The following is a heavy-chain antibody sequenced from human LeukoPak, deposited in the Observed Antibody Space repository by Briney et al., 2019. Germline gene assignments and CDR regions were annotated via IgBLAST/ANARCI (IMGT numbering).Heavy chain of an antibody. CDR2: ISGSSSTI. CDR1: GFTFSNYY. D-gene: IGHD1-26*01. V-gene: IGHV3-48*01. Sequence: GGSLRLSCAASGFTFSNYYMNWVRQAPGKGLEWVSYISGSSSTIYYADSVKGRFTISRDNAKNSLYLEMHSLRAEDTAVYYCATDQGGVVFDIWGQGTMLTHSS. J-gene: IGHJ3*02. CDR3: ATDQGGVVFDI.